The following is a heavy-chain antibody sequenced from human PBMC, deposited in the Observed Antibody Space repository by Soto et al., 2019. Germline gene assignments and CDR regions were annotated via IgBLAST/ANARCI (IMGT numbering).Heavy chain of an antibody. CDR1: GGSIISGDYY. Sequence: SETLSLTCSVSGGSIISGDYYWSWIRQPPGKGLEWIGYIYYSGSTYYNPSLKSRVTISIDTSKNQFSLKLSSVTAADTAVYYCASRSNGTFDYWGQGTLVTVSS. D-gene: IGHD2-2*01. J-gene: IGHJ4*02. CDR2: IYYSGST. CDR3: ASRSNGTFDY. V-gene: IGHV4-30-4*01.